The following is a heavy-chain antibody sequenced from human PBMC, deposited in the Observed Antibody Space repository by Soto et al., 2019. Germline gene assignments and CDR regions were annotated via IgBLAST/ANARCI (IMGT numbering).Heavy chain of an antibody. CDR1: GYTFTGYY. J-gene: IGHJ6*02. CDR2: MNPNSGNT. Sequence: GDSMKVSCQASGYTFTGYYMHWVRQAPGQGLEWMGWMNPNSGNTNYAQKFQGRVTMTRNTSISTAYMELSSLRSEDTAVYYCARGKLGYYYYGMDVWGQGTTVTV. D-gene: IGHD3-3*02. V-gene: IGHV1-8*02. CDR3: ARGKLGYYYYGMDV.